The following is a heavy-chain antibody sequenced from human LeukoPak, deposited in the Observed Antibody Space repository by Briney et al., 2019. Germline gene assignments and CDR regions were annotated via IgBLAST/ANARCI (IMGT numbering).Heavy chain of an antibody. J-gene: IGHJ4*02. CDR2: IKQDGSQK. D-gene: IGHD4-17*01. CDR1: GFTFSNYW. V-gene: IGHV3-7*01. CDR3: AREQYGDYFDY. Sequence: GGSLRLSCAASGFTFSNYWMTWVRQAPGKGLEWVANIKQDGSQKYYVDSVKGRFTISRDNAKNSLYLQLNSPRAEDTAVYYCAREQYGDYFDYWGQGTLVTVSS.